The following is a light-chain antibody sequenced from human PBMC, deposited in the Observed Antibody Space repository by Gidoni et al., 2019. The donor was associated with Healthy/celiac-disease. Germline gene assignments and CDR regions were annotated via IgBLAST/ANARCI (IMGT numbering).Light chain of an antibody. V-gene: IGLV3-1*01. CDR2: QDS. CDR1: TLGDKY. Sequence: SYELTQPPSVSVSPGQTASITCSGDTLGDKYACWYQQKPGQSPVLVIYQDSKRHSGIPERFSGSNSGNTATLTISGTQAMDEADYYCQTWDSSTANVFGTGTKVTVL. CDR3: QTWDSSTANV. J-gene: IGLJ1*01.